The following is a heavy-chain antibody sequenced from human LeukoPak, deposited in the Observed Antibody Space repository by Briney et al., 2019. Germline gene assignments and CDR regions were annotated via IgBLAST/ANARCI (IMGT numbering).Heavy chain of an antibody. Sequence: SETLSLTSTDPGGSLSSDYWCWSRQPPRKGLEWIGYINYSGSTNYNPSLKSRVTMSVDTSKNQFSLKLSSVTAADTAMYYCAREGRQDYVYFDHWGQGSLVTVSS. D-gene: IGHD4-17*01. J-gene: IGHJ4*02. CDR3: AREGRQDYVYFDH. CDR1: GGSLSSDY. CDR2: INYSGST. V-gene: IGHV4-59*01.